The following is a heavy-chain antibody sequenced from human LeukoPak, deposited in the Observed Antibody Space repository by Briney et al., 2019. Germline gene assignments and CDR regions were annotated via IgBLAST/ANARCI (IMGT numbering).Heavy chain of an antibody. CDR1: GFTFSSYS. CDR3: ARDQRLWFYDY. V-gene: IGHV3-48*01. CDR2: ISSSSSTI. D-gene: IGHD3-10*01. Sequence: GGSLRLSCAASGFTFSSYSMNWVRQAPGKGLEWASYISSSSSTIYYTDSVKGRFTISRDNAKNSLYLQMNSLRAEDTAVYYCARDQRLWFYDYWGQGTLVTASS. J-gene: IGHJ4*02.